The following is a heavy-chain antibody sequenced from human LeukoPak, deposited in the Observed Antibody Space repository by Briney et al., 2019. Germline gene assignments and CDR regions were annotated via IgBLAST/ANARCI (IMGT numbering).Heavy chain of an antibody. V-gene: IGHV3-43*01. D-gene: IGHD3-22*01. Sequence: GGSLRLSCAASGFTFDDYTMHWVRQAPGKGLEWVSLISWDGGSTYYADSVKGRFTISRDNSKNTLYLQMNSLRAEDTAVYYCARDYYDSSAKGYYYYGMDVWGQGTTVTVSS. J-gene: IGHJ6*02. CDR3: ARDYYDSSAKGYYYYGMDV. CDR1: GFTFDDYT. CDR2: ISWDGGST.